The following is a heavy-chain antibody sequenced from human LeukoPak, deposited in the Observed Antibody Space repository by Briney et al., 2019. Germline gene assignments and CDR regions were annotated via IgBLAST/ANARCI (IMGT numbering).Heavy chain of an antibody. V-gene: IGHV1-18*01. CDR1: GYTFTGYG. D-gene: IGHD5-18*01. CDR2: ISAYNGNT. CDR3: ARDSSGKYSYGSFDY. Sequence: ASVKVSCKASGYTFTGYGISWVRQAPGQGLEWMGWISAYNGNTNYAQKLQGRVTMTTDTSTSTAYMELRSLRSDDTAVYYCARDSSGKYSYGSFDYWGQGTLVTVSS. J-gene: IGHJ4*02.